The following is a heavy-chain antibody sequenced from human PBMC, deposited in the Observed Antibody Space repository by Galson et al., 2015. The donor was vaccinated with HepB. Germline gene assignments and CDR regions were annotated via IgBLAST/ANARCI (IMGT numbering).Heavy chain of an antibody. CDR3: AKDSPYSYGYQPFDAFDI. J-gene: IGHJ3*02. CDR2: ISGSGGST. CDR1: GFTFSSYA. D-gene: IGHD5-18*01. V-gene: IGHV3-23*01. Sequence: SLRLSCAASGFTFSSYAMSWVRQAPGKGLEWVSAISGSGGSTYYADSVKGRFTISRDNSKNTLYLQMNSLRAEDTAVYYCAKDSPYSYGYQPFDAFDIWGQGTMVTVSS.